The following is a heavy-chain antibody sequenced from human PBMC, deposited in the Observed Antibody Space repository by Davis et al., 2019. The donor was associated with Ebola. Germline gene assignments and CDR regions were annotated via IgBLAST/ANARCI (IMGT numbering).Heavy chain of an antibody. CDR1: GFTFSSYG. D-gene: IGHD4-17*01. V-gene: IGHV3-33*01. J-gene: IGHJ6*02. Sequence: PGGSLRLSCAASGFTFSSYGMHWVRQAPGKGLEWVAVIWYDGSNKYYADSVKGRFTISRDNSKNTLYLQMNSLRAEDTAVYYCARDPRYGDYGWTYYYYGMDVWGQGTTVTVSS. CDR2: IWYDGSNK. CDR3: ARDPRYGDYGWTYYYYGMDV.